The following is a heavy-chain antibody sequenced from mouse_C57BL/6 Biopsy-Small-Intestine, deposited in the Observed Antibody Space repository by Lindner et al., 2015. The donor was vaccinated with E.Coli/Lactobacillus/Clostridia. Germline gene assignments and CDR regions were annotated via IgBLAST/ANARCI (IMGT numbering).Heavy chain of an antibody. V-gene: IGHV1-77*01. CDR3: ARDLETSCSTSSCYEGGFNI. Sequence: SVKVSCKASGGTFTTYAISWVRQAPGQGLEWMGKIIPVFGTANYAQEFQGRVTITADKSTTTAYMEFSSLRSEDTAVYYCARDLETSCSTSSCYEGGFNIWGQGTKVTVSS. D-gene: IGHD1-1*01. CDR2: IIPVFGTA. CDR1: GGTFTTYA. J-gene: IGHJ1*01.